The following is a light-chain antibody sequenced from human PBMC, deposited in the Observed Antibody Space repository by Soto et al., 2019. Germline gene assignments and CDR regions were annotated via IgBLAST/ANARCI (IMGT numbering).Light chain of an antibody. CDR2: DAS. Sequence: DIQMTQSPSSLSASVGDRVTITCQASQDISNYLNWYQQKPGKAPKLLIYDASNLETGVPSRFSGSGSGTDFTFTIRSLQPEDIATYYFQQYDNLPFTFGPGTKVDIK. CDR3: QQYDNLPFT. CDR1: QDISNY. J-gene: IGKJ3*01. V-gene: IGKV1-33*01.